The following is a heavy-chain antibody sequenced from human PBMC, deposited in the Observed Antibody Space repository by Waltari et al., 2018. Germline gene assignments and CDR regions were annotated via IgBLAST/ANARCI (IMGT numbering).Heavy chain of an antibody. D-gene: IGHD3-16*01. CDR1: GFTFSSSY. CDR2: INTDGSST. Sequence: EVQLVESGGGLVQPGGSLSISCEASGFTFSSSYMPWVRQAPGKGLVWVSRINTDGSSTNYADSVKGRFTISRDNGKNTLYLQMNSLRAEDAAVYYCARDGGGNGYIHYWGQGTLVTVSS. V-gene: IGHV3-74*01. J-gene: IGHJ4*02. CDR3: ARDGGGNGYIHY.